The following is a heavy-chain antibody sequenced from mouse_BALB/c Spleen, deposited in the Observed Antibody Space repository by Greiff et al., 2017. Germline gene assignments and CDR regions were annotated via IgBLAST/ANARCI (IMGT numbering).Heavy chain of an antibody. V-gene: IGHV1-80*01. CDR3: ARSVTGTGAMDY. CDR2: IYPGDGDT. Sequence: QVHVKQSGAELVRPGSSVKISCKASGYAFSSYWMNWVKQRPGQGLEWIGQIYPGDGDTNYNGKFKGKATLTADKSSSTAYMQLSSLTSEDSAVYFCARSVTGTGAMDYWGQGTSVTVSS. D-gene: IGHD4-1*01. CDR1: GYAFSSYW. J-gene: IGHJ4*01.